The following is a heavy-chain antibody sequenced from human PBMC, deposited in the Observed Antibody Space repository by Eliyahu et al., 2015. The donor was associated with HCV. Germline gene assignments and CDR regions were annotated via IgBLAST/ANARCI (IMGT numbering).Heavy chain of an antibody. J-gene: IGHJ4*02. D-gene: IGHD5-24*01. Sequence: QVTLKESGPVLVKPTETPTLACTVPGCSXXNARMGVSWIRQPPGKALEWLAHXFSNDEKSYSTSLKSRLTISKDTSKSQVVLTMTNMDPVDTATYYCARGGRDGYNYYGYWGQGTLVTVSS. V-gene: IGHV2-26*01. CDR1: GCSXXNARMG. CDR3: ARGGRDGYNYYGY. CDR2: XFSNDEK.